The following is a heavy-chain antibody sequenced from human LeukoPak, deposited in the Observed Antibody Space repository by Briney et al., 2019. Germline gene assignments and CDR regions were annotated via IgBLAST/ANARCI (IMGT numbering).Heavy chain of an antibody. D-gene: IGHD3-22*01. V-gene: IGHV1-24*01. J-gene: IGHJ4*02. CDR2: FDPEDGET. CDR1: GYTLTDLS. Sequence: ASVQVSCKVSGYTLTDLSMHWVRQAPGKGLEWMGGFDPEDGETIFSQKFQGRVTMTEDTSTDTAYMELSSLRSEDTAVYYCATSYYYDGSDYYRTDYWGQGTLVTVSS. CDR3: ATSYYYDGSDYYRTDY.